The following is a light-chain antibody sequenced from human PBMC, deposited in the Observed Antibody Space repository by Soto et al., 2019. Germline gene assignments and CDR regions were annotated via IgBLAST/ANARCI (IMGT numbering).Light chain of an antibody. V-gene: IGKV3-20*01. CDR1: QSVSSNY. J-gene: IGKJ1*01. Sequence: EILLTHAPGTLALSPGERATLSCRARQSVSSNYLAWYQQKPGQAPRPLIYGASSRATGIPDRFSGSGAGTDFPLTISRLEPEDFAVHYCPQYGSSPWTFGQGTKVDIK. CDR2: GAS. CDR3: PQYGSSPWT.